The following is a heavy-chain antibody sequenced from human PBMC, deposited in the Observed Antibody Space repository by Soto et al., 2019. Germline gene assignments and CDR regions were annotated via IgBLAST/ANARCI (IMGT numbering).Heavy chain of an antibody. J-gene: IGHJ4*02. CDR2: IYYSGST. CDR1: GGPISSGDYY. CDR3: ARAPTTAEIGFDY. V-gene: IGHV4-30-4*01. Sequence: QVQLQESGPGLVKPSQTLSLTCTVSGGPISSGDYYWSWIRQPPGKGLEGIGYIYYSGSTYYNPSLKSRVTISVDTSKNQFSLKLSSVTAADTAVYYCARAPTTAEIGFDYWGQGTLVTVSS. D-gene: IGHD4-17*01.